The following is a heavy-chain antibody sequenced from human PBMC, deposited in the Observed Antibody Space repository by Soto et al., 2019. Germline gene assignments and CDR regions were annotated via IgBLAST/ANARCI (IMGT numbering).Heavy chain of an antibody. CDR2: ISSNGGST. D-gene: IGHD1-20*01. CDR1: GFTFSSYA. Sequence: GGSLRLSCAASGFTFSSYAMHWVRQAPGKGLEYVSAISSNGGSTYYANSVKGRFTISRDNSKNTLYLQMGSLRAEDMAVYYCARVIPPGYNPAIPQYYYYMDVWGKGTTVTVSS. CDR3: ARVIPPGYNPAIPQYYYYMDV. V-gene: IGHV3-64*01. J-gene: IGHJ6*03.